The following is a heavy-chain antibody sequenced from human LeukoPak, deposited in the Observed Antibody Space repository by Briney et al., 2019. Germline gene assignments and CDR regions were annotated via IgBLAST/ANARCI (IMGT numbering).Heavy chain of an antibody. V-gene: IGHV1-46*01. CDR1: GYTFTSNY. J-gene: IGHJ4*02. CDR3: ARDHYPRITMVRGVIDY. CDR2: INPSGGST. Sequence: ASVKVSCKASGYTFTSNYMHWVRQAPGQGLEWMGIINPSGGSTSYAQKFQGRVTMTRDTSTSTVYMELSSLRSEDTAVYYCARDHYPRITMVRGVIDYWGQGTLVTVSS. D-gene: IGHD3-10*01.